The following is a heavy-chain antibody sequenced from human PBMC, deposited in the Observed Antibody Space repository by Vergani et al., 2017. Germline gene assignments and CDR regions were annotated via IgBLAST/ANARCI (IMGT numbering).Heavy chain of an antibody. CDR2: INHSGST. CDR3: ARVYDGSGSYFKKPGGMDV. CDR1: GGSFSGYY. D-gene: IGHD3-10*01. J-gene: IGHJ6*02. Sequence: QVQLQQWGAGLLKPSETLSLTCAVYGGSFSGYYWSWIRQPPGKGLEWIGEINHSGSTNYNPSLKSRVTISVDTSKNQFSLKLSSVTAADTAVYYCARVYDGSGSYFKKPGGMDVWGQGTTVTVSS. V-gene: IGHV4-34*01.